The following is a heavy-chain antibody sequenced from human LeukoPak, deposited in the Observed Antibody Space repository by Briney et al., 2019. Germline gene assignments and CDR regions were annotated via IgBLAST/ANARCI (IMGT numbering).Heavy chain of an antibody. V-gene: IGHV3-30*02. D-gene: IGHD5-12*01. Sequence: PGGSLRLSCAASGFTFSSYGMHWVRQAPGKGLEWVAFIRYDGSNKYYADSVKGRFTISRDNSKNTLYLQMNSLRAEDTAVYYCARSNSGYANAFDIWGQGTMVTVSS. CDR1: GFTFSSYG. CDR2: IRYDGSNK. CDR3: ARSNSGYANAFDI. J-gene: IGHJ3*02.